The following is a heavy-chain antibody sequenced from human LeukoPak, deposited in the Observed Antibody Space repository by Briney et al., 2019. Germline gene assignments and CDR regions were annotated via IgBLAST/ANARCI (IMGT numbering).Heavy chain of an antibody. D-gene: IGHD6-19*01. V-gene: IGHV3-33*01. CDR1: GFTFSSYG. Sequence: GGSLRLSCAASGFTFSSYGMHWVRQAPGKELEWVAVIWYDGSNKYYADSVKGRFTISRDNSKNTLYLQMNSLRAEDTAVYYCARDGQSTVAAGRDFDYWGQGTLVTVSS. CDR2: IWYDGSNK. CDR3: ARDGQSTVAAGRDFDY. J-gene: IGHJ4*02.